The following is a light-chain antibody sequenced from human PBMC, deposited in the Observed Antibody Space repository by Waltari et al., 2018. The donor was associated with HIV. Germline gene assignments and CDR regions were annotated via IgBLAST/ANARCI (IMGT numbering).Light chain of an antibody. CDR3: AAWDDYMEGHV. CDR2: NTY. J-gene: IGLJ2*01. V-gene: IGLV1-44*01. Sequence: HSVLTQPPSASGTPGQPVTISCSGSSANIGTNTVNWYSQLPGTAPKLLIYNTYQRPSGVPDRVSGSQSGTSASLAISGLQSEDEGDYYCAAWDDYMEGHVFGGGTKVTVL. CDR1: SANIGTNT.